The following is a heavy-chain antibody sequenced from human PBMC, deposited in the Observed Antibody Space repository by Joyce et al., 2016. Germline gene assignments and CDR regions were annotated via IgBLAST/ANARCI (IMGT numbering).Heavy chain of an antibody. J-gene: IGHJ6*02. CDR3: ARGGTSSDHDFFYTLDV. Sequence: QVLLVQSGAAVKRPGSSLRVSCKSSGGDFSNYTVNWVRQAPGQRLEWMGGIIPFFGAAKYAEDFQGRVTLTADQSTRTAYLELSSLTSADTAVYYCARGGTSSDHDFFYTLDVWGPGTTVIVSS. CDR1: GGDFSNYT. D-gene: IGHD1-14*01. CDR2: IIPFFGAA. V-gene: IGHV1-69*12.